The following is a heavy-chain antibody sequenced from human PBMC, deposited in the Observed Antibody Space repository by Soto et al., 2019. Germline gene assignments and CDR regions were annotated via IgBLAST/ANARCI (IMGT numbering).Heavy chain of an antibody. J-gene: IGHJ5*02. V-gene: IGHV4-59*01. Sequence: SETLSLTCTVSGGSISSYYWSWIRQPPGKGLEWIGYIYYSGSTNYNPSLKSRVTISVDTSKNQFSLKLSSVTAADTAVYYCARGGTYYDFWSGYFWFDPWGQGTLVTVSS. D-gene: IGHD3-3*01. CDR3: ARGGTYYDFWSGYFWFDP. CDR2: IYYSGST. CDR1: GGSISSYY.